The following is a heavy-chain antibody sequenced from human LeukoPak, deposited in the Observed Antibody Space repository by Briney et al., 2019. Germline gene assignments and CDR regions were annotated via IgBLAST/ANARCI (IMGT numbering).Heavy chain of an antibody. CDR2: FDPEDGET. CDR1: GYTLTELS. Sequence: ASVKVSCKVSGYTLTELSMHWVRQAPGKGLEWMGGFDPEDGETIYAQKFQGRVTMTEDTSTDTAYMELSSLRSEDTAVYYCARDTAARLRTYYYYYMDVWGKGTTVTVSS. D-gene: IGHD6-6*01. V-gene: IGHV1-24*01. J-gene: IGHJ6*03. CDR3: ARDTAARLRTYYYYYMDV.